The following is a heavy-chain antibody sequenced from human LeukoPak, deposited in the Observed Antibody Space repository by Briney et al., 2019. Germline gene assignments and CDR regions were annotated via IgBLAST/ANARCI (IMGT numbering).Heavy chain of an antibody. D-gene: IGHD3-16*01. J-gene: IGHJ4*02. CDR2: IRGIGET. CDR3: AKASWVSSTDAVR. V-gene: IGHV3-23*01. CDR1: GLSFSSFA. Sequence: GGSLRLSCAASGLSFSSFAMSWVRHGPARGLEWVSSIRGIGETFYADSVKGRFTLSSDSSRNTVYFQLNNLRVEDTAIYYCAKASWVSSTDAVRWGQGTLVTVSS.